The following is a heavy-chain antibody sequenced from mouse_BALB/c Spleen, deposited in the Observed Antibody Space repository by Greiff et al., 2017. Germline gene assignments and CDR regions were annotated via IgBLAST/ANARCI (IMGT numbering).Heavy chain of an antibody. CDR2: ISSGGSYT. CDR3: TRDRRDDGYYYAMDY. Sequence: EVMLVESGGGLVKPGGSLKLSCAASGFTFSSYTMSWVRQTPEKRLEWVATISSGGSYTYYPDSVKGRFTISRDNAKNTLYLQMSSLKSEDTATYYCTRDRRDDGYYYAMDYWGQGTSVTVSA. D-gene: IGHD2-3*01. V-gene: IGHV5-6-4*01. CDR1: GFTFSSYT. J-gene: IGHJ4*01.